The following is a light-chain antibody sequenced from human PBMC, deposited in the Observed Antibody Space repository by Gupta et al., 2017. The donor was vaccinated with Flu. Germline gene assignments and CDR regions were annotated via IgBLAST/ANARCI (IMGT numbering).Light chain of an antibody. V-gene: IGKV1-12*02. CDR1: QGIDRW. CDR2: AAS. J-gene: IGKJ2*01. Sequence: DIQMTQSPSYVSASVGDRVTITCRASQGIDRWLAWYQQKPGKAPKLLIYAASSLQSGVPSRFSGSGSGTDFTLTISSLQPEDFANYYCLQAYSFPSYTFGQGTKVEVK. CDR3: LQAYSFPSYT.